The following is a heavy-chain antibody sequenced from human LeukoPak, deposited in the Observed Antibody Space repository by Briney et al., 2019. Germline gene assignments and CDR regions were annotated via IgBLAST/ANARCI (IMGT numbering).Heavy chain of an antibody. D-gene: IGHD2-15*01. Sequence: PSETLSLTCAVSGYSISSGYYWGRIRQPPGKGLEWIGSIYHSGSTYYNPSLKSRVTISVDTSKNQFSLKLSSVTAADTAVYYCARDIRGSCFDYWGQGTLVTVSS. CDR2: IYHSGST. V-gene: IGHV4-38-2*02. J-gene: IGHJ4*02. CDR3: ARDIRGSCFDY. CDR1: GYSISSGYY.